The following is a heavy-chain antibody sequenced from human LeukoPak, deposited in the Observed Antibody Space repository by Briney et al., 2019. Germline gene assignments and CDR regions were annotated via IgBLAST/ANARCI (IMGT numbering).Heavy chain of an antibody. V-gene: IGHV3-9*01. CDR1: GFTFDDYA. CDR3: AKGELGELLLYYFDY. J-gene: IGHJ4*02. Sequence: SGGSLRLSCAASGFTFDDYAMHWVRQAPGKGLEWVSGISWNSGSIGYADSVKGRFTISRDNAKNSLYLQMNSLRAEDTALYYCAKGELGELLLYYFDYWGQGTLVTVSS. D-gene: IGHD3-10*01. CDR2: ISWNSGSI.